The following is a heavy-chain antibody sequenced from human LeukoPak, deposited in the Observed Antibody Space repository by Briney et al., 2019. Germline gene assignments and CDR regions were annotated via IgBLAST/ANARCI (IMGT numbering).Heavy chain of an antibody. V-gene: IGHV3-7*01. CDR2: IKQDGSEK. CDR1: GFTFSSYW. Sequence: GGSLRLSCAASGFTFSSYWMSWVRQAPGKGLEWVANIKQDGSEKYYVDSVKGRFTISRDNAKNSLYLQMNSLRAEDTAVYYCARWGGYDYFYYYYGMDVWGQGTTVTVSS. CDR3: ARWGGYDYFYYYYGMDV. D-gene: IGHD5-12*01. J-gene: IGHJ6*02.